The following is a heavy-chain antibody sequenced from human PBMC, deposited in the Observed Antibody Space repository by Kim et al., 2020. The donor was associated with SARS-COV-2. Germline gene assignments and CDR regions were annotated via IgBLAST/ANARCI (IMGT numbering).Heavy chain of an antibody. CDR2: ITSSGGST. V-gene: IGHV3-23*01. D-gene: IGHD3-10*01. Sequence: GGSLRLSCAASGFTFSSYAMTWVRQTPGKGLEWVSTITSSGGSTYYADSVKGRFTISRDNSKNTLYLQMNSLRAEDTAIYYCAKDRADILYYGSGRWNWFDSWGQGTLVTVSS. CDR1: GFTFSSYA. CDR3: AKDRADILYYGSGRWNWFDS. J-gene: IGHJ5*01.